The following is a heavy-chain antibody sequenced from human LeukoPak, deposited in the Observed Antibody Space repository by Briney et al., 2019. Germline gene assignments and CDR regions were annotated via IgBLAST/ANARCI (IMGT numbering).Heavy chain of an antibody. CDR2: IRYDGSNK. CDR3: ARDPYSGSYGNYYYYFMDV. CDR1: GFTFSSYG. V-gene: IGHV3-30*02. Sequence: GGSLRLSCAASGFTFSSYGMHWVRQAPGKGLVWVAFIRYDGSNKYYADSVKGRFTISRDNAKNSLYLQMNSLRAEDTAVYYCARDPYSGSYGNYYYYFMDVWGKGTTVTISS. J-gene: IGHJ6*03. D-gene: IGHD1-26*01.